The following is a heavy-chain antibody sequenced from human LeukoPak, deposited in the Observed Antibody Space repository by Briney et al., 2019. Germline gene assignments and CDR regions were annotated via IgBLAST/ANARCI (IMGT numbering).Heavy chain of an antibody. CDR1: GGSISSSNW. D-gene: IGHD6-13*01. V-gene: IGHV4-4*02. CDR2: IYHSGST. J-gene: IGHJ3*02. Sequence: PSETLSLTCAVSGGSISSSNWWSWVRQPPGKGLEWIGEIYHSGSTNYNPSLKSRVTISVDKSKNQFSLKLNSVTAADTAVYYCAREAKSIAAAGGAFDIWGQGTMVTVSS. CDR3: AREAKSIAAAGGAFDI.